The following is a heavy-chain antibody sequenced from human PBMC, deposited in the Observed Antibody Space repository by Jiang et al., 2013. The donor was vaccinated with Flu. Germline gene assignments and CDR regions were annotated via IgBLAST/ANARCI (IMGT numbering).Heavy chain of an antibody. D-gene: IGHD3-3*01. CDR3: VGHSQLEWLPPDAFDV. Sequence: LLKPSETLSLTCVVSVESFSDYYWSWIRQPPGKGLEWIGEIDDSGGSNDNPSLKSRVAISIDPSKNQFSLKLSSVTAADTAVYYCVGHSQLEWLPPDAFDVWGQGTMVTVSS. CDR2: IDDSGGS. CDR1: VESFSDYY. J-gene: IGHJ3*01. V-gene: IGHV4-34*01.